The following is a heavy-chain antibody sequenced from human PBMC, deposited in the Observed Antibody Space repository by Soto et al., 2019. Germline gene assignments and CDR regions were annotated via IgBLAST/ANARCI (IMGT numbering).Heavy chain of an antibody. J-gene: IGHJ4*02. Sequence: QVPLTESGGGLVKPGGSLRLSCAASGFTFSGLYMSWSRQAPGKGLEWVSCIDSSGVKKYYAESVRGRFTISRDNAKNSLYLQMNSLRAEDTAVYYCARDRGAVTGDDCDYWGQGTLVTVSS. CDR3: ARDRGAVTGDDCDY. V-gene: IGHV3-11*01. D-gene: IGHD6-19*01. CDR2: IDSSGVKK. CDR1: GFTFSGLY.